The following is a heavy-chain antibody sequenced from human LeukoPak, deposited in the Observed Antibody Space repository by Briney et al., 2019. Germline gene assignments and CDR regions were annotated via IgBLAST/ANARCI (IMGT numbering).Heavy chain of an antibody. D-gene: IGHD2-15*01. Sequence: GGSLRLSCAASGFTFSSYWMSWVRQAPGKGLEWVANINEDGSDKYYVDSVKGRFTISRDNVKNSLYLQMNSLRAEDTAVYYCARGNVAVSRDYWGQGTLATVSS. CDR1: GFTFSSYW. J-gene: IGHJ4*02. V-gene: IGHV3-7*01. CDR3: ARGNVAVSRDY. CDR2: INEDGSDK.